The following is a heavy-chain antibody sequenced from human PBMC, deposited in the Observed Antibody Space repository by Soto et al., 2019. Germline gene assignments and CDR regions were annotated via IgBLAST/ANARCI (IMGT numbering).Heavy chain of an antibody. J-gene: IGHJ4*02. Sequence: GGSLRLSCAASGFTFSSYAMSWVRQAPGKGLEWVSAISGSGGSTYYADSVKGRFTISRDNSKNTLYLQMNSLRAEDTAVYYCASIRGYFDWFDYWGQGTLVTVSS. D-gene: IGHD3-9*01. CDR1: GFTFSSYA. CDR2: ISGSGGST. CDR3: ASIRGYFDWFDY. V-gene: IGHV3-23*01.